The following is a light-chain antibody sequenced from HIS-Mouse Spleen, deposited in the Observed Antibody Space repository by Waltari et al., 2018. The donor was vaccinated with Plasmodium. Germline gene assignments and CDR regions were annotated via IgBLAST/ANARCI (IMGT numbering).Light chain of an antibody. CDR1: QSISNY. CDR3: QQSYSTWT. Sequence: DIQMTQSPSSLSASVGDRVNIPCRASQSISNYLNLYQQKPGKATKFLIYAESTLQSGGPSRFSGSGSGTDFTLTISSLQPEDFATYYCQQSYSTWTFGQGTKVEIK. V-gene: IGKV1-39*01. J-gene: IGKJ1*01. CDR2: AES.